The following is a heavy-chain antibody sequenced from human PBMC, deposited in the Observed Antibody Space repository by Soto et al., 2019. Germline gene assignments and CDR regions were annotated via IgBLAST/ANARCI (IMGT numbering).Heavy chain of an antibody. Sequence: SETLSLTCTVSGGSISSSSYYWGWIRQPPGKGLEWIGSIYYSVSTYYNPSLKNRDTISVDPSKNQFSLKLSSVTAANTAVYYCARPLTLGVGTPRSNYYYGMDVWGQGTTVTVSS. V-gene: IGHV4-39*01. CDR1: GGSISSSSYY. D-gene: IGHD3-16*01. CDR3: ARPLTLGVGTPRSNYYYGMDV. J-gene: IGHJ6*01. CDR2: IYYSVST.